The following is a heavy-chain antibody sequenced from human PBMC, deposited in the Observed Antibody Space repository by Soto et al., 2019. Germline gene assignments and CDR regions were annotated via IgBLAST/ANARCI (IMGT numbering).Heavy chain of an antibody. CDR3: ARHSESGPWPIAAVQD. D-gene: IGHD6-13*01. CDR2: IYPGDSDT. Sequence: PGESLKISCKGSGYSFTSYWIGWLRQMPGKGLEWMGIIYPGDSDTRYSPSFQGQVTISADKSISTAYLQWSSLKASDTAMYYCARHSESGPWPIAAVQDWGQGTLVTVSS. V-gene: IGHV5-51*01. CDR1: GYSFTSYW. J-gene: IGHJ4*02.